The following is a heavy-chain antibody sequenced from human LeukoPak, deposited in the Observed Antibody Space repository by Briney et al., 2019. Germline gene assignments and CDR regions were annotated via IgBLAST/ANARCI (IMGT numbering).Heavy chain of an antibody. V-gene: IGHV1-2*06. D-gene: IGHD3-3*01. Sequence: ASVKVSCKASGYTFTEYYIHWVRQAPGQGLEWMGRINPNSGGTKSAQKFQGGVTMTRDTSISTVHMELSRLRSDDTAFYYCAKVAAQYYDSYYGDYWGQGTLVTVSS. J-gene: IGHJ4*02. CDR1: GYTFTEYY. CDR3: AKVAAQYYDSYYGDY. CDR2: INPNSGGT.